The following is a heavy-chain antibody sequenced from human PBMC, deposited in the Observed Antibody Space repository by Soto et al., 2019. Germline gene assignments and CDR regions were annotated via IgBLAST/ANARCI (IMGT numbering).Heavy chain of an antibody. CDR2: IIPIFGIP. V-gene: IGHV1-69*08. D-gene: IGHD2-2*01. CDR1: GDTFSRYS. J-gene: IGHJ6*02. CDR3: AREDRDRETGLVPAAIDGMDV. Sequence: QVQLVQSGAEVKKPGSSVKVSCKASGDTFSRYSITWVRQAPGHGLERIGRIIPIFGIPTYAQKFQGRVTFTADESTSTAYMELSSLRSDDTAVYYCAREDRDRETGLVPAAIDGMDVWGQGTTVTVSS.